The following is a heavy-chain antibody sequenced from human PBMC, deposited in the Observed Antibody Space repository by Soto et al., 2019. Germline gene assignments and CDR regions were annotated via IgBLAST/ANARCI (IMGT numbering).Heavy chain of an antibody. Sequence: VASVKVSCKVSGYTLTELSMHWVRQAPGKGLEWMGGFDPEDGETIYAQKFQGRVTMTEDTSTDTAYMELSSLRSEDTAVYYCATDTYYYDSSGYLFYWLDPWGQGTLVTVSS. D-gene: IGHD3-22*01. CDR1: GYTLTELS. CDR3: ATDTYYYDSSGYLFYWLDP. V-gene: IGHV1-24*01. J-gene: IGHJ5*02. CDR2: FDPEDGET.